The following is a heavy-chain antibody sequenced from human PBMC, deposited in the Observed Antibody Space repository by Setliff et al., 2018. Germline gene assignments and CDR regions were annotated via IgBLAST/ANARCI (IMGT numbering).Heavy chain of an antibody. CDR2: IYYTGST. D-gene: IGHD1-1*01. J-gene: IGHJ4*02. Sequence: LSLTCTVSGGSISSSSHYWGWIRQPPGKGLEWIGSIYYTGSTYYNPSLKSRVTMSVDTSRRQFSLKLGSATAADTAVYYCARDMGQPYYFESWGLGTLVTVSS. V-gene: IGHV4-39*07. CDR3: ARDMGQPYYFES. CDR1: GGSISSSSHY.